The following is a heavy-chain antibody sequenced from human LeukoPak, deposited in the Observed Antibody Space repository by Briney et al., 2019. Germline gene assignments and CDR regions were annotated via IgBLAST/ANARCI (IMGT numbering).Heavy chain of an antibody. CDR1: GFTFGDYG. Sequence: GGSLRLSCTASGFTFGDYGMSWVRQAPGKGLEWVGFIRSKAYGGTTEYAASVKGRFTISRDDSKSIAYLQMNSLKTEDTAVYYCIGSFGELTFFDYWGQGTLVTVSS. V-gene: IGHV3-49*04. J-gene: IGHJ4*02. CDR3: IGSFGELTFFDY. D-gene: IGHD3-10*01. CDR2: IRSKAYGGTT.